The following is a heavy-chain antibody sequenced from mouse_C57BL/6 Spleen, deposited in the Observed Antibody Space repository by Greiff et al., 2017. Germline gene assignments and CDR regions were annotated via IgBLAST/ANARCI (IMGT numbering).Heavy chain of an antibody. CDR1: GYTFTSYW. D-gene: IGHD2-12*01. CDR3: ARYNYDDYYAMDY. V-gene: IGHV1-53*01. J-gene: IGHJ4*01. CDR2: INPSNGGT. Sequence: QVQLQQPGAELVKPGASVTLSCKASGYTFTSYWMHWVKQRPGQGLEWIGNINPSNGGTNYNEKFKSKATLTVDKSSSTAYMQLSSLTSEDSAVYYCARYNYDDYYAMDYWGQGTSVTVSS.